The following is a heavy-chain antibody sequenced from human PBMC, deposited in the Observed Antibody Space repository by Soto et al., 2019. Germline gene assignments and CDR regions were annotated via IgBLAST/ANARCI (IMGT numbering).Heavy chain of an antibody. CDR2: IYYSGST. V-gene: IGHV4-59*08. CDR3: ASSDGGSGSYYTYYYYYYMDV. D-gene: IGHD3-10*01. CDR1: GGSISSYY. J-gene: IGHJ6*03. Sequence: ASETLSLTCTVSGGSISSYYWSWIRQPPGKGLEWIGYIYYSGSTNYNPSLKSRVTISVDTSKNQFSLKLSSVTAADTAVYYCASSDGGSGSYYTYYYYYYMDVWGKGTTVTVSS.